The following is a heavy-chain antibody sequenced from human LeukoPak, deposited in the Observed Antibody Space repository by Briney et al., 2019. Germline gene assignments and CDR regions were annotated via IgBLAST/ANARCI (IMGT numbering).Heavy chain of an antibody. V-gene: IGHV1-8*01. CDR1: GYTFSSYD. D-gene: IGHD3-10*01. CDR2: MNPNSGNT. J-gene: IGHJ6*02. Sequence: ASVKVSCKASGYTFSSYDFNWVRQAPGHGLEWMGWMNPNSGNTGYAQKFQGRVTMTRDTSITTAYLELSSLRSDDTAVYYCAIGQFVGYYYGMDVWGQGTTVIVSS. CDR3: AIGQFVGYYYGMDV.